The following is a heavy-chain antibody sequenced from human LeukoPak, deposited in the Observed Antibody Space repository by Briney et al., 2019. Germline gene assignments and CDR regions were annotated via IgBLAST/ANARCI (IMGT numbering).Heavy chain of an antibody. J-gene: IGHJ4*02. CDR1: GFTFSSYS. V-gene: IGHV3-21*01. Sequence: GGSLRLSCAASGFTFSSYSMNWVRQAPGKGLEWVSSISSSSSYIYYADSVKGRFTISRDNAKNSLYLQMNSLRAEDTAVYYCARDIVGAPAFDYWGQGTLVTVSS. D-gene: IGHD1-26*01. CDR3: ARDIVGAPAFDY. CDR2: ISSSSSYI.